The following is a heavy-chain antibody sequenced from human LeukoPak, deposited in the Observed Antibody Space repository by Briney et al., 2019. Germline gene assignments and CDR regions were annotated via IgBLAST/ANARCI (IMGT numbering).Heavy chain of an antibody. D-gene: IGHD6-6*01. V-gene: IGHV3-11*01. CDR3: ARVISSSSSGGDWFDP. Sequence: PGGSLRLSCAASGFTFSDYYMSWIRQAPGKGLEWVSYISSSGSTLYYADSVKGRFTISRDNAKNSLYLQMNSLRAEDTAVYYCARVISSSSSGGDWFDPWGQGTLVTVSS. J-gene: IGHJ5*02. CDR1: GFTFSDYY. CDR2: ISSSGSTL.